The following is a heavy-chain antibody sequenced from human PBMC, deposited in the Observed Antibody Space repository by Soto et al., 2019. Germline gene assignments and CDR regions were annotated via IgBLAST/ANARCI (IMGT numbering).Heavy chain of an antibody. V-gene: IGHV4-31*03. J-gene: IGHJ4*02. CDR3: AREQAIAARPFDY. CDR2: IYYSGST. CDR1: GGSISSGGYY. Sequence: SETLSLTCTVSGGSISSGGYYWSWIRQHPGKGLEWIGYIYYSGSTHYNPSLKSRVTISVDTSKNQFSLKLSSVTAADTAVYYCAREQAIAARPFDYWGQGTMVTVSS. D-gene: IGHD6-6*01.